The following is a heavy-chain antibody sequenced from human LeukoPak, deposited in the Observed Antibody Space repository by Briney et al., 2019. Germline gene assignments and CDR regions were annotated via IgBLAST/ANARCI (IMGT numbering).Heavy chain of an antibody. CDR3: ARRYAGYCSGGSCYYTDY. V-gene: IGHV1-8*01. J-gene: IGHJ4*02. CDR2: MNPNSGNT. CDR1: GYTFTSYD. Sequence: GASVKVSCKASGYTFTSYDINWVRQATGQGLEGMGWMNPNSGNTGYAQKFQGRVTMTRNTSISTAYMELSSLRSEDTAVYYCARRYAGYCSGGSCYYTDYWGQGTLVTVSS. D-gene: IGHD2-15*01.